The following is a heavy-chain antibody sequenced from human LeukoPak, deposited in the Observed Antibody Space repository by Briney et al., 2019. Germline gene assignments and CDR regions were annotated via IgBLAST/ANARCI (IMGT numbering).Heavy chain of an antibody. Sequence: SETLSLTCTVSGGSLSGHFWSWFRRPPGKGLEDIGYIHSSGSTNYNPSYKSRVTVSLEMSKNQFSLSLSSVTAADTAAYYCARDPGDTDWYNFDFWGQGTTVIVSS. D-gene: IGHD3-9*01. CDR3: ARDPGDTDWYNFDF. V-gene: IGHV4-59*11. CDR2: IHSSGST. CDR1: GGSLSGHF. J-gene: IGHJ4*03.